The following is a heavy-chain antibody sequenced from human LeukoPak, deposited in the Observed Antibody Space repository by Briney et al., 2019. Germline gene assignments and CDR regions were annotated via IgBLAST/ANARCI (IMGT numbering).Heavy chain of an antibody. Sequence: TSETLSLTCTVSGYSISTGYYWGWIRQPPGKGLEWIGYIYYSGSTNYNPSLKSRVTISVDTSKSQFSLKLSSVTAADTAVYYCARRAVTAISAFNWFDPWGQGTLVTVSS. J-gene: IGHJ5*02. CDR2: IYYSGST. CDR1: GYSISTGYY. V-gene: IGHV4-38-2*02. D-gene: IGHD2-21*02. CDR3: ARRAVTAISAFNWFDP.